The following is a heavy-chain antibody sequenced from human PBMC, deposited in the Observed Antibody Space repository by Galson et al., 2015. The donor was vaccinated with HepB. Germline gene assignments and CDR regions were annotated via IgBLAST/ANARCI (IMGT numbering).Heavy chain of an antibody. Sequence: ETLSLTCTVSGGSVSSGSYYWSWVRQPPGKGLEWIGYIYYSGSTNYNPSLKSRVTISVDTSKNQFSLKLSSVTAADTAVYYCAREPLVGHYFDYWGQGTLVTVSS. CDR1: GGSVSSGSYY. J-gene: IGHJ4*02. V-gene: IGHV4-61*01. D-gene: IGHD2-8*02. CDR3: AREPLVGHYFDY. CDR2: IYYSGST.